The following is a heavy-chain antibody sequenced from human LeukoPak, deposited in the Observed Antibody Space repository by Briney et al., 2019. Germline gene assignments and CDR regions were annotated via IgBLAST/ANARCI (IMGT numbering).Heavy chain of an antibody. CDR3: AREGGGHDSSGYYRY. Sequence: ASVKVSCKASGYTFTSYAMHWVRQAPGQRLEWMGWINAGNGNTKYSQKFQGRVTITRDTSASTAYMELSSLKSEDTAVYYCAREGGGHDSSGYYRYWGQGTLVTVSS. V-gene: IGHV1-3*01. CDR2: INAGNGNT. CDR1: GYTFTSYA. J-gene: IGHJ4*02. D-gene: IGHD3-22*01.